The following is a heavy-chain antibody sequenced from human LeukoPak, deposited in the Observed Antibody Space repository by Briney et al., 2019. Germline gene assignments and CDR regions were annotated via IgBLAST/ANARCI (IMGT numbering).Heavy chain of an antibody. V-gene: IGHV1-69*04. J-gene: IGHJ6*02. CDR3: ARGIVVVTAMGTSYGMDV. D-gene: IGHD2-21*02. CDR2: IIPILGIA. Sequence: SVKVSCKASGGTFSSYAISWVRQAPGQGLEWMGRIIPILGIANYAQKFQGRVTITADKSTSTAYMELSSLRSEDTAVYYCARGIVVVTAMGTSYGMDVWGQGTTVTVSS. CDR1: GGTFSSYA.